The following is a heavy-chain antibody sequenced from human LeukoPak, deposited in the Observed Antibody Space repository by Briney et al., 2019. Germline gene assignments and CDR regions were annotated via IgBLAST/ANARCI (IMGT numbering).Heavy chain of an antibody. Sequence: GESLKTSCKGSGYTFTNYWIGWVRQMPGKGLEGMGIIYPGDSDTRYNTSFQGQVTISADKSISTAYLQWSSLKASDTAIYYCARREKTTEIFDHWGQGTLVSVSS. CDR2: IYPGDSDT. CDR1: GYTFTNYW. CDR3: ARREKTTEIFDH. D-gene: IGHD4-17*01. V-gene: IGHV5-51*01. J-gene: IGHJ4*02.